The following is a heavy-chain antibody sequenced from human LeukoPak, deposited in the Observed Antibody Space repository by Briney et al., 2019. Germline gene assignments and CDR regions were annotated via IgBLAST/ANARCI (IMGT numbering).Heavy chain of an antibody. J-gene: IGHJ6*01. D-gene: IGHD4/OR15-4a*01. CDR1: GYRFTTYW. CDR2: IYPDDSDT. CDR3: ARRGFYGTNLYYAMDV. Sequence: GESLKISCKGSGYRFTTYWIGWVRQMPGKGLEWMGIIYPDDSDTRYSPSFQGQVTISADKPINTAYLQWNSLKASDTAMYYCARRGFYGTNLYYAMDVWGQRTTLTVSS. V-gene: IGHV5-51*01.